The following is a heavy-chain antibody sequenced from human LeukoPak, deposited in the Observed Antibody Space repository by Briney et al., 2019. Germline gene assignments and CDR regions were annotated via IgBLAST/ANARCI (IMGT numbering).Heavy chain of an antibody. D-gene: IGHD3-16*01. CDR3: GRAFPPLRTSSAGDL. CDR1: GFTFKLYA. Sequence: PGGSLRLSCTASGFTFKLYAMNWVRQAPGKGLEWVSSISGLSTHIYYGDSVKGRFSISRDNAKNSVYLQMNSLGVEDTAIYYCGRAFPPLRTSSAGDLWGQGILVTVSS. J-gene: IGHJ4*02. V-gene: IGHV3-21*01. CDR2: ISGLSTHI.